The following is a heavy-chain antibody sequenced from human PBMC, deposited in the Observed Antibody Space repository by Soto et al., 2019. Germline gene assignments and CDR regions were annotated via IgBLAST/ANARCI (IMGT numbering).Heavy chain of an antibody. J-gene: IGHJ3*01. CDR3: ARGLYAFDV. V-gene: IGHV1-8*01. CDR2: MNPNSGNT. CDR1: GSTFTNYN. Sequence: QVQLVQSGAEVKKPGASVKVSCMASGSTFTNYNINWVRQAPGQGLEWMGWMNPNSGNTGYAQKFQGRVTMTRNTSISTAYMELSSLRSEDTAVYYCARGLYAFDVWGHGTMVTVSS.